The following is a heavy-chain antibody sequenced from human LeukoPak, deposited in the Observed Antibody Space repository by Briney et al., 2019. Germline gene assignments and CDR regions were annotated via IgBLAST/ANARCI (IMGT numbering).Heavy chain of an antibody. CDR2: IYHSGST. Sequence: SETLSLTCSVSGDSITGYYWGWIRQPPGKGLEWIGSIYHSGSTYYNPSLKSRVTISVDTSKNQFSLKLSSVTAADTAVYYCASSPEGYIAVEGVWGKGTTVTVSS. J-gene: IGHJ6*04. V-gene: IGHV4-38-2*02. CDR1: GDSITGYY. CDR3: ASSPEGYIAVEGV. D-gene: IGHD6-19*01.